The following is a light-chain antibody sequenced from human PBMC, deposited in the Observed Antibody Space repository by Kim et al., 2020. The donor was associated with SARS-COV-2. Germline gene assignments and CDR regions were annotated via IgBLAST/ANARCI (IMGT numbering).Light chain of an antibody. CDR2: DVS. J-gene: IGLJ3*02. CDR1: SSDVGASNY. CDR3: SSYTGSSINTWV. V-gene: IGLV2-14*03. Sequence: QSVLTQPASVSGSPGQSITISCTGTSSDVGASNYVSWYQQHPGKAPKLMIYDVSNRPSGVSNRFSGSKSGNTASLTISGLQAEDEADYYCSSYTGSSINTWVFGGGTKLTVL.